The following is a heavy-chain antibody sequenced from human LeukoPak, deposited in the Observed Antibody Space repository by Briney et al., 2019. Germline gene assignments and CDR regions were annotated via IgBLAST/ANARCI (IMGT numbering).Heavy chain of an antibody. Sequence: PGGSLRLSCAASGFTFSSYSMNWVRQAPGKGLEWASSISSSSSYIYYADSVKGRFTISRDNAKNSLYLQMNSLRAEDTAVYYCARASIGAFDIWGQGTMVTVSS. V-gene: IGHV3-21*01. D-gene: IGHD3-10*01. CDR2: ISSSSSYI. J-gene: IGHJ3*02. CDR3: ARASIGAFDI. CDR1: GFTFSSYS.